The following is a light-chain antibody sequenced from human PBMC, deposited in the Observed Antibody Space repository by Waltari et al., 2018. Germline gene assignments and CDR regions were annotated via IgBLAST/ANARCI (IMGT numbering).Light chain of an antibody. CDR3: QQYDNLPRT. V-gene: IGKV1-33*01. J-gene: IGKJ1*01. Sequence: DIQMTQSPSSLSASVGDRVTITCQASQDIRNSINWYQQKPGKAPKLLIYDALDLETRVPSRFSGSGSGSDFTFTINSRQPEDAATYFCQQYDNLPRTFGHGTKVEIK. CDR1: QDIRNS. CDR2: DAL.